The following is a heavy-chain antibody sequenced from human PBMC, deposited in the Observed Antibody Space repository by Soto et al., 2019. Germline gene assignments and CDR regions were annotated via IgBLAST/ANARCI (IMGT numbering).Heavy chain of an antibody. V-gene: IGHV3-23*01. D-gene: IGHD2-2*01. Sequence: GGSLRLSCAASGFTFSSYAMSWVRQAPGKGLEWVSAISGSGGSTYYADSVKGRFTISIDNSKNTLYLQMNSLRAEDRAEDYWAKSVAGVDCSCSSCYFDYWGQGTLVTVSS. CDR1: GFTFSSYA. CDR3: AKSVAGVDCSCSSCYFDY. J-gene: IGHJ4*02. CDR2: ISGSGGST.